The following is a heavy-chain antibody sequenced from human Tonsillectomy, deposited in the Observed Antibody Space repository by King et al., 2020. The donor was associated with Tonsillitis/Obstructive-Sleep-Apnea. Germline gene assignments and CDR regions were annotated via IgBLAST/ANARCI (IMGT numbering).Heavy chain of an antibody. CDR1: GGSFSGYY. CDR3: ARGSCSYNAMDV. D-gene: IGHD3-10*01. CDR2: IIDSGGT. V-gene: IGHV4-34*01. J-gene: IGHJ6*02. Sequence: VQLQQWGAGLLKPSETLSLNCAVYGGSFSGYYWSWIRQPPGKGLEWIGEIIDSGGTNYNPSLKSRVTMSVDTSKNQFSLNLRSVTAADTAVYHCARGSCSYNAMDVWGQGTTVTVSS.